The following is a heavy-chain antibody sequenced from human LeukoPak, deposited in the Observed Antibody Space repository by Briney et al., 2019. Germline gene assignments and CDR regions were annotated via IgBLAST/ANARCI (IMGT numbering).Heavy chain of an antibody. CDR1: GFTFSSYW. Sequence: PGGSLRLSCAASGFTFSSYWMHWVRQAPGKGLVWVSRINSDGSSTRHADSVKGRFTISRDNSKNTLYLQMNSLRAEDTAVYYCAKVLDDYRLLWGQGTLVTVSS. CDR2: INSDGSST. D-gene: IGHD4-11*01. CDR3: AKVLDDYRLL. J-gene: IGHJ4*02. V-gene: IGHV3-74*01.